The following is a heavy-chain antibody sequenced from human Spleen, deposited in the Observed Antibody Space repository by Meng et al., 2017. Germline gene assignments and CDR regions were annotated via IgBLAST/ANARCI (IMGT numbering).Heavy chain of an antibody. CDR3: ARANPPDY. J-gene: IGHJ4*02. CDR1: GGTFSSYA. V-gene: IGHV1-69*06. Sequence: QVQLVQSGAEVKKPGSSAKVSCKTSGGTFSSYAFSWVRQAPGQGLEWMGGIIPIFGRTNYAQKLQGRVTISADKSTSTVYMELRSLRSEDTAVYYCARANPPDYWGQGTLVTVSS. CDR2: IIPIFGRT.